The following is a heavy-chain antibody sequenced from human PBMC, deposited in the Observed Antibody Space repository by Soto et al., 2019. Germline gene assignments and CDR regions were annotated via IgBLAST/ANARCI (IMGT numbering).Heavy chain of an antibody. CDR1: GGSISSGGYY. D-gene: IGHD6-19*01. CDR3: ARGLVSDYYYGMDV. V-gene: IGHV4-31*03. CDR2: IYYSGST. Sequence: TLSLTCTVSGGSISSGGYYWSWIRQHPGKGLEWIGYIYYSGSTYCNPSLKSRVTISVDTSKNQFSLKLSSVTAADTAVYYCARGLVSDYYYGMDVWGQGTTVTVSS. J-gene: IGHJ6*02.